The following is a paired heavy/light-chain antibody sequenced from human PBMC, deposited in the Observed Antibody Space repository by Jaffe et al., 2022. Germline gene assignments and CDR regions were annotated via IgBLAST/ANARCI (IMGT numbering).Heavy chain of an antibody. CDR2: INPNSGGT. J-gene: IGHJ5*02. V-gene: IGHV1-2*06. D-gene: IGHD2-15*01. CDR3: ARGRPRVVVVVAAPVEYNWFDP. CDR1: GYTFTGYY. Sequence: QVQLVQSGAEVKKPGASVKVSCKASGYTFTGYYMHWVRQAPGQGLEWMGRINPNSGGTNYAQKFQGRVTMTRDTSISTAYMELSRLRSDDTAVYYCARGRPRVVVVVAAPVEYNWFDPWGQGTLVTVSS.
Light chain of an antibody. V-gene: IGKV3-20*01. CDR3: QQYGSSPIT. CDR2: GAS. J-gene: IGKJ4*01. CDR1: QSVSSSY. Sequence: EIVLTQSPGTLSLSPGERATLSCRASQSVSSSYLAWYQQKPGQAPRLLIYGASSRATGIPDRFSGSGSGTDFTLTISRLEPEDFAVYYCQQYGSSPITFGGGTKVEIK.